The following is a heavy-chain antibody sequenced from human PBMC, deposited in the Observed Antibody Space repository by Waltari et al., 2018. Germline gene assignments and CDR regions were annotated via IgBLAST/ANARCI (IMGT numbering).Heavy chain of an antibody. CDR2: IYYSGST. CDR1: GGSLSSYY. V-gene: IGHV4-59*01. CDR3: ARASFHYYDSSADPDAFDI. D-gene: IGHD3-22*01. J-gene: IGHJ3*02. Sequence: QVQLQESGPGLVKPSETLSLTCTVSGGSLSSYYWSWIRQPPGKGLEWIGYIYYSGSTNYNPSLKSRVTISVDTSKNQFSLKLSSVTAADTAVYYCARASFHYYDSSADPDAFDIWGQGTMVTVSS.